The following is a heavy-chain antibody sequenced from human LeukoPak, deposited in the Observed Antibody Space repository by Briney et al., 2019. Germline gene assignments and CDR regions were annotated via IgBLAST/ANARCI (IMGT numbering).Heavy chain of an antibody. J-gene: IGHJ4*02. CDR3: VREIRGPYFDH. Sequence: PGGSLRLSCAASGFTFSDYYVSWVRQAPGKGLEWVSYIGSSGSNVYYTDSVRGRFTISRDNTKKSLFLQMNSLRAEDMAVYYCVREIRGPYFDHWGQGTLVTVSS. CDR1: GFTFSDYY. D-gene: IGHD3-3*02. V-gene: IGHV3-11*04. CDR2: IGSSGSNV.